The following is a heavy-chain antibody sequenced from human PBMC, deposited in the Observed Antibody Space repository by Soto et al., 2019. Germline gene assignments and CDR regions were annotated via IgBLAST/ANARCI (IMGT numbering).Heavy chain of an antibody. Sequence: PSETLSLTCTVSVGSISSYYWSWIRQPPGKGLEWIGYIYYSGSTNYNPSLKSRVTISVDTSKNQFSLKLSSVTAADTAVYYCARGGPMWSSGWHFDYWGQGTLVTVSS. V-gene: IGHV4-59*01. D-gene: IGHD6-19*01. J-gene: IGHJ4*02. CDR3: ARGGPMWSSGWHFDY. CDR2: IYYSGST. CDR1: VGSISSYY.